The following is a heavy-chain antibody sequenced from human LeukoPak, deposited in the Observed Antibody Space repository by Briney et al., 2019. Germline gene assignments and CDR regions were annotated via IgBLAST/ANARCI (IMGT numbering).Heavy chain of an antibody. D-gene: IGHD4-11*01. V-gene: IGHV4-59*01. CDR2: MYNGGST. CDR3: ARVEKAVTGILDS. J-gene: IGHJ4*02. Sequence: WGTLTLTCTVSGYSISKYFRSWVRQSPGRGLEWIGYMYNGGSTIYNPSLKSRVTISTDTSKNQFSLRLDSVTAADTAVYYCARVEKAVTGILDSWGQGTHVSVSS. CDR1: GYSISKYF.